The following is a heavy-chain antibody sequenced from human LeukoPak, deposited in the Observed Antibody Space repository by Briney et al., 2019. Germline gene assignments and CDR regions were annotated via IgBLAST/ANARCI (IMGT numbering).Heavy chain of an antibody. D-gene: IGHD3-22*01. Sequence: ASVKVSCKVSGYTLTELSMHWVRQAPGQGLEWMGRINPNSGGTNYAQKFQGRVTMTRDTSISTAYMELSRLRSDDTAVYYCASSYYYDNSGYYRDFDYWGQGTLVTVSS. CDR3: ASSYYYDNSGYYRDFDY. V-gene: IGHV1-2*06. CDR2: INPNSGGT. J-gene: IGHJ4*02. CDR1: GYTLTELS.